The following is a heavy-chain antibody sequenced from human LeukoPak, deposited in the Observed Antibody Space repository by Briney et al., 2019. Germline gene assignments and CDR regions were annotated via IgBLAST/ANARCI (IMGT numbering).Heavy chain of an antibody. CDR3: ARILGAYCGGGSCPDAFDI. CDR1: GYSISSGYY. CDR2: IYHSGRT. J-gene: IGHJ3*02. V-gene: IGHV4-38-2*01. Sequence: PSETLSLTCAVSGYSISSGYYWGWIRQPPGKGPEWIGNIYHSGRTYYNPSLKSRVTISVDTSKNQFSLKLSSVTAADTAVYYCARILGAYCGGGSCPDAFDIWGQGTMVTVSS. D-gene: IGHD2-15*01.